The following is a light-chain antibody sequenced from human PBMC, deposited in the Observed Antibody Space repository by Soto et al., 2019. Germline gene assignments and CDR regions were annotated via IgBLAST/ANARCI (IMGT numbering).Light chain of an antibody. J-gene: IGKJ4*01. CDR1: QSVSSSY. CDR3: QQYGSSPLT. Sequence: EIVLTHSPGTLSLSPGERVTLSCRASQSVSSSYLAWYQQQLGQAPRLLIYGASSRATGIPDRFSGSGSGTDFALTISRLEPEDFAVYYCQQYGSSPLTLGGGTKV. CDR2: GAS. V-gene: IGKV3-20*01.